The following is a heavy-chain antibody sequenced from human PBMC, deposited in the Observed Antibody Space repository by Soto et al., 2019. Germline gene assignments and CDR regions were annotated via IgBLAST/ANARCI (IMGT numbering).Heavy chain of an antibody. J-gene: IGHJ5*02. Sequence: ASVKVSCKASGGTFSSYAISWVRQAPGQGLEWMGGIIPIFGTANYAQKFQGRVTITADESTSTAYMELSSLRSEDTAVYYCARDLTLLLGNWFDPWGQGTLVTVSS. CDR3: ARDLTLLLGNWFDP. V-gene: IGHV1-69*13. CDR1: GGTFSSYA. CDR2: IIPIFGTA. D-gene: IGHD3-10*01.